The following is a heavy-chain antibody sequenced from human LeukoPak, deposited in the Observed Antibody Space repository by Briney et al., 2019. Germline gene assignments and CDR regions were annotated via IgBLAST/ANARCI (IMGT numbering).Heavy chain of an antibody. CDR2: IYYSGST. Sequence: PSETLSLTCTVSGGSISSYYWSWIRQPPGKGLEWIGYIYYSGSTNYNPSLKSRVTISVDTSKNQFSLKLSSVTAADTAVYYCARDSVYVEIDYWGQGTLVTVSS. V-gene: IGHV4-59*01. CDR1: GGSISSYY. CDR3: ARDSVYVEIDY. J-gene: IGHJ4*02. D-gene: IGHD2-8*01.